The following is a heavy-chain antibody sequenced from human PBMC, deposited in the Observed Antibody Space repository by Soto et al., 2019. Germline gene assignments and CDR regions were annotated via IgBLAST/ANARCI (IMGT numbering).Heavy chain of an antibody. V-gene: IGHV1-69*01. D-gene: IGHD4-17*01. Sequence: QVQLVQSGAEVTKPGSSVKVSCKASGVTFTSYTFSWVRQAPGQGLEWMGGIIPIFGTTNYAQKFQGRVVITADESTSTAYMELRSLRSEDTAVYYCARDASDYGDPPYFDSWGQGTLVTVSS. J-gene: IGHJ4*02. CDR3: ARDASDYGDPPYFDS. CDR1: GVTFTSYT. CDR2: IIPIFGTT.